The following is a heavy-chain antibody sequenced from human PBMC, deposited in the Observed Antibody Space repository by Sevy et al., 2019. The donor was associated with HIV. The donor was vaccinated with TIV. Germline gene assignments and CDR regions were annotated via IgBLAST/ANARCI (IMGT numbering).Heavy chain of an antibody. J-gene: IGHJ6*02. V-gene: IGHV3-23*01. D-gene: IGHD4-17*01. Sequence: GGSLRLSCAASGFTFSSQAMSWVRQSPGKGQKWVSIISASGDHTYYADSVKGRFTISRDNAKNSLYLQMNSLRAEDTAVYYCARDVRTTVTKYYGMDVWGQGTTVTVSS. CDR2: ISASGDHT. CDR1: GFTFSSQA. CDR3: ARDVRTTVTKYYGMDV.